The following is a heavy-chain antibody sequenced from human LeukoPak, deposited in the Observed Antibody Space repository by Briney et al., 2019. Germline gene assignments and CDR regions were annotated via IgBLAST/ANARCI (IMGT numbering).Heavy chain of an antibody. J-gene: IGHJ5*02. Sequence: SGTLSLTCAVSGGSISSSNWWSWVRQPPGKGLEWIGEIYHSGSTNYNPSLKSRVTISVDKSKNQFSLKLSSVTAADTAVYYCARGTLVGATYNWFDPWGQGTLVTVSS. CDR1: GGSISSSNW. CDR3: ARGTLVGATYNWFDP. CDR2: IYHSGST. D-gene: IGHD1-26*01. V-gene: IGHV4-4*02.